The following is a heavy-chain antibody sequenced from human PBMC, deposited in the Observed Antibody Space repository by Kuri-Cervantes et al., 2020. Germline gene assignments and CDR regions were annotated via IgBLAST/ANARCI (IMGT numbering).Heavy chain of an antibody. J-gene: IGHJ3*02. CDR3: AALWFGSGGDAFDI. CDR2: ISAYNGNT. CDR1: GYTFTSYG. V-gene: IGHV1-18*01. Sequence: ASVKVSCKASGYTFTSYGISWVRQVPGQGLEWMGWISAYNGNTNYAQKLQGRVTMTRDTSTSTVYMELSSLRSEDTAVYYCAALWFGSGGDAFDIWGQGTMVTVSS. D-gene: IGHD3-10*01.